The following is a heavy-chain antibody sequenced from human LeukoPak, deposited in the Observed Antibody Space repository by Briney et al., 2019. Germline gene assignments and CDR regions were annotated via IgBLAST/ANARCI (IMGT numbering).Heavy chain of an antibody. J-gene: IGHJ4*02. D-gene: IGHD3-10*01. Sequence: ASVKVSCKASGYTFTSYAMHWVRQAPGQRLEWMGWINGGNGNTKYSQKFQGRVTITRDTSASTAYMELSSLRSEDTAVYYCARGSMVRGVIIPIDYWGQGTLVTVSS. CDR2: INGGNGNT. CDR1: GYTFTSYA. V-gene: IGHV1-3*01. CDR3: ARGSMVRGVIIPIDY.